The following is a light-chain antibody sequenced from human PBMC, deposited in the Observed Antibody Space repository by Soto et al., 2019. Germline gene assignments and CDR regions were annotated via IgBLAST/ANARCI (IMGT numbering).Light chain of an antibody. J-gene: IGLJ1*01. Sequence: QSALTQPASVSGPPGQSTTISCTGTSSDVGGYNYVSWYQQYPGKAPKLMIYDVSNRPSGVSDRFSGSKSGNTASLTISGLQAEDEADYYCSSYTSSSTLGVFGTGTKLTVL. CDR1: SSDVGGYNY. CDR3: SSYTSSSTLGV. V-gene: IGLV2-14*03. CDR2: DVS.